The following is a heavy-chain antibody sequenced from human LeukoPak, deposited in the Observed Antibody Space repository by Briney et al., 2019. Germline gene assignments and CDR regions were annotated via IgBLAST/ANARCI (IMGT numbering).Heavy chain of an antibody. V-gene: IGHV3-7*01. CDR3: ARVYSWYYFDY. Sequence: GGSLRLSCAASGFTFSSYWMSWVRQAPGKGLEWVANIKQDGSEKYYVDSVKGRFTISRDNAKNSLYLQMNNLKAEDTAVYYCARVYSWYYFDYWGQGTLVTVSS. D-gene: IGHD1-26*01. CDR2: IKQDGSEK. CDR1: GFTFSSYW. J-gene: IGHJ4*02.